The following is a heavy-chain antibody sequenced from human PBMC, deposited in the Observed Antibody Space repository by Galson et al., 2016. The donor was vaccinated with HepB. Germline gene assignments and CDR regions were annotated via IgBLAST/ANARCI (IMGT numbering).Heavy chain of an antibody. Sequence: SLRLSCAASGFTFSSYGMHWVRQAPGKGLEWVACIWYDGSNKYYANSVKGRFTISRDNSKNTLYLQMTSLRAEDTAVYYCARAGVGPIGVWGQGTLVTVSS. V-gene: IGHV3-33*01. CDR3: ARAGVGPIGV. J-gene: IGHJ4*02. CDR1: GFTFSSYG. CDR2: IWYDGSNK. D-gene: IGHD3-3*01.